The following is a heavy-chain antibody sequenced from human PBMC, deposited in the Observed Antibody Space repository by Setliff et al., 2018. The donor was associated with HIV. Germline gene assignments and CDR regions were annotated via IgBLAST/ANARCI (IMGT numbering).Heavy chain of an antibody. J-gene: IGHJ3*01. V-gene: IGHV4-34*01. D-gene: IGHD4-17*01. CDR2: INYSGST. CDR1: GGSFSDYY. Sequence: SEPLSLTCVVYGGSFSDYYWTWIRQPPEKGLEWIGKINYSGSTDYNSSLRSRVTISVDTSKNQISLKLTSVTAADTAVYYCASYGGGSENDAFRVWGQGTMVTVSS. CDR3: ASYGGGSENDAFRV.